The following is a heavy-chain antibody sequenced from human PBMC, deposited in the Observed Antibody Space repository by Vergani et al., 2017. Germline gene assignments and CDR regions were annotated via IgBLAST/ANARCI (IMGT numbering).Heavy chain of an antibody. V-gene: IGHV3-30*04. J-gene: IGHJ6*03. CDR1: GFTFSNYA. CDR2: ISYDGSNK. D-gene: IGHD6-13*01. Sequence: VQLVESGGGLVQPGGSLRLSCAASGFTFSNYAMHWVRQAPGKGLEWVSGISYDGSNKHYADSVKGRFTISRDNSKNTLYLQMNSLRPDDTDVYYCERQAAAGGLGAYYYYMDVWGKGTTVTVSS. CDR3: ERQAAAGGLGAYYYYMDV.